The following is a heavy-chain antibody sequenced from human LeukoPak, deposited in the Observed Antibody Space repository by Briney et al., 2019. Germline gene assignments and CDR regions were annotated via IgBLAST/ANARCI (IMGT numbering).Heavy chain of an antibody. CDR1: GGSISMYY. Sequence: PSETLSLTCTVSGGSISMYYWSWIRQPPGKGLEWIGYIYYSGSTSYNPSLKSRVTISVDTSKNQFSLRLSSVTAADTAVYYCARALSGGTYGSGSYSYLDFWGQGTLVTVSS. J-gene: IGHJ4*02. CDR2: IYYSGST. D-gene: IGHD3-10*01. CDR3: ARALSGGTYGSGSYSYLDF. V-gene: IGHV4-59*08.